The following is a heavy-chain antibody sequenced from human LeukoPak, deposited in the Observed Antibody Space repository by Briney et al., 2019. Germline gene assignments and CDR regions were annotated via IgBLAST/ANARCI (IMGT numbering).Heavy chain of an antibody. J-gene: IGHJ4*02. CDR3: ARYGRYYYDSSGYLNY. Sequence: ASVKVSCKASGGTFSSYAISWVRQAPGQGLEWMGWINPNSGGTNYAQKFQGRVTMTRDTSISTAYMELSRLRSDDTAVYYCARYGRYYYDSSGYLNYWGQGTLVTVSS. D-gene: IGHD3-22*01. CDR1: GGTFSSYA. CDR2: INPNSGGT. V-gene: IGHV1-2*02.